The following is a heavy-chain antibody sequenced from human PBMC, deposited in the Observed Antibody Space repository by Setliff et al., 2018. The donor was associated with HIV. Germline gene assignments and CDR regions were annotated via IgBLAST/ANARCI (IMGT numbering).Heavy chain of an antibody. D-gene: IGHD3-22*01. V-gene: IGHV1-18*01. CDR2: ISAYNGKT. CDR1: GYSFTTYA. Sequence: ASVKVSCKASGYSFTTYAISWVRQAPGQGLEWMGWISAYNGKTLYAQKFQGRVTMTTDTSANTAYMDLRSLSSDDTAVYYCANCSEMLGTPATSSGYYCGWFDPWGQGTLVTVSS. CDR3: ANCSEMLGTPATSSGYYCGWFDP. J-gene: IGHJ5*02.